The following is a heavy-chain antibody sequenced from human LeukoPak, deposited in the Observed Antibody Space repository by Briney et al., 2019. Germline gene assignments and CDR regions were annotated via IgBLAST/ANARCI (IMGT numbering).Heavy chain of an antibody. CDR2: TSGSNT. V-gene: IGHV3-23*01. Sequence: GGSLRLSCGASGFTFSTYGMTWVRQAPGKGLEWVSGTSGSNTYYADSVKGRFTISRDNSKNTLYLRMNSLRAEDTAVYFCARTPYLYFGSGSYQFDYWGQGTLVTVSS. D-gene: IGHD3-10*01. CDR3: ARTPYLYFGSGSYQFDY. CDR1: GFTFSTYG. J-gene: IGHJ4*02.